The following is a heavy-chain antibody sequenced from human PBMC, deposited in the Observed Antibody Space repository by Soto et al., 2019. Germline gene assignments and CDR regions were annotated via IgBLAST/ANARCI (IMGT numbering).Heavy chain of an antibody. J-gene: IGHJ4*02. Sequence: SVKVSCKASGFTFTSSAVQWVRQARGQRLEWIGWIVVGSGNTNYAQKFQERVTITRDMSTSTAYMELSSLRSDDTAVYYCARVGAVAGTQPTDYWGQGTLVTVSS. CDR2: IVVGSGNT. CDR3: ARVGAVAGTQPTDY. V-gene: IGHV1-58*01. CDR1: GFTFTSSA. D-gene: IGHD6-19*01.